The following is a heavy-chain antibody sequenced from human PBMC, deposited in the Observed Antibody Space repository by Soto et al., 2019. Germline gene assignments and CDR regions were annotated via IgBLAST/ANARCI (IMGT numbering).Heavy chain of an antibody. D-gene: IGHD2-15*01. J-gene: IGHJ4*02. CDR3: ARESTGVVVVAATDYPFDY. CDR1: GYTFTGHY. Sequence: QVQLVQSGAEMKKPGASVKVSCKASGYTFTGHYMHWVRQAPGQGPEWMGWINPNTGGPNYAQKFRGRVTMTRDTSISTAYMELSRLTSDDTAVYYCARESTGVVVVAATDYPFDYWGQGTLVTVSS. CDR2: INPNTGGP. V-gene: IGHV1-2*02.